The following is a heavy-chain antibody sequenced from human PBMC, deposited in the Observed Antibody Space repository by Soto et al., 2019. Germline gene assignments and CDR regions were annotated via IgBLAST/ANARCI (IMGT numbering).Heavy chain of an antibody. CDR3: ARGAGVTRLYYYYYMDV. CDR2: INAGNGNT. CDR1: GYTFTSYA. D-gene: IGHD2-21*02. J-gene: IGHJ6*03. Sequence: ASVKVSCKASGYTFTSYAMHWVRQAPGQRIEWMGWINAGNGNTKYSQKFQGRVTITRDTSASTAYMELSSLRSEDTAVYYCARGAGVTRLYYYYYMDVWGKGTKVTVSS. V-gene: IGHV1-3*01.